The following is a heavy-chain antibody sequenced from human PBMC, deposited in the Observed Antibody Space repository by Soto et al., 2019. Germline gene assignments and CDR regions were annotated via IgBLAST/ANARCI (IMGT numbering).Heavy chain of an antibody. CDR1: GGSFSGPN. D-gene: IGHD3-10*01. Sequence: QVQLQQWGAGLLKPSETLSLACAGYGGSFSGPNGSWVRPPPGKGLEWIGEINHSGSTNYNPSLKSQLTISIDMSKNQYSLKVSSVTAADTAVYYCARGWGFGFDPWGQGILVTVSS. J-gene: IGHJ5*02. CDR2: INHSGST. V-gene: IGHV4-34*01. CDR3: ARGWGFGFDP.